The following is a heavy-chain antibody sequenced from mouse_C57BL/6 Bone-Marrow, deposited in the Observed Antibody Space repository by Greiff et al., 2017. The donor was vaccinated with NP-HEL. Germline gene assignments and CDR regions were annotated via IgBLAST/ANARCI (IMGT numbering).Heavy chain of an antibody. D-gene: IGHD2-4*01. V-gene: IGHV1-54*01. CDR2: INPGSGGT. Sequence: VQLQQSGAELVRPGTSVKVSCKASGYAFTNYLIEWVKQRPGQGLEWIGVINPGSGGTNYNEKFKGKATLTADESSSTAYMQLSSLTSEDSAVYFCAREDYDGYFDYWGQGTTLTVSS. CDR1: GYAFTNYL. CDR3: AREDYDGYFDY. J-gene: IGHJ2*01.